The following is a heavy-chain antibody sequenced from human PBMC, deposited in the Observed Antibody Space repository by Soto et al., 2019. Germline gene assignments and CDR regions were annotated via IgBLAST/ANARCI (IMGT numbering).Heavy chain of an antibody. J-gene: IGHJ4*02. Sequence: QVPLVESGGGVVQPGRSLRLSCAASGFTFSSYAMHWVRQAPGKGLEWVAVISYDGSNKYYADSVKGRFTISRDNSKNTLYLQMNSLRAEDTAVYYCAREWYSSGWYYFDYWGQGTLVTVSS. CDR1: GFTFSSYA. CDR2: ISYDGSNK. V-gene: IGHV3-30-3*01. D-gene: IGHD6-19*01. CDR3: AREWYSSGWYYFDY.